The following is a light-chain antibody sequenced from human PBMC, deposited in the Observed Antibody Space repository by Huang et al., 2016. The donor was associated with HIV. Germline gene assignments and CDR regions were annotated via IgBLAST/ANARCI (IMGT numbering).Light chain of an antibody. Sequence: DIQLTQSPSSLFASVGDRVTITCRASQNINSVLNWYKQTPGKAPNLLIYAASSLQSGVPSRFSGSGSGTDFTLTISGLQPVDLGTYYCQQSYNTSWTFGQGTTVEIK. CDR3: QQSYNTSWT. V-gene: IGKV1-39*01. J-gene: IGKJ1*01. CDR1: QNINSV. CDR2: AAS.